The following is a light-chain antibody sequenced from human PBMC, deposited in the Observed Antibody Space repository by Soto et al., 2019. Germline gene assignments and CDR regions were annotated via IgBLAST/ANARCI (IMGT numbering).Light chain of an antibody. Sequence: QMTQSQSSLSAFVGDRVTITCRASQDIGNFLAWYQQKPGKVPKLLIYAASTLQSGVPSRFSGSGSGTDFTLTISSLQAEDGATYYCQKCKVAPFTFRG. CDR2: AAS. CDR3: QKCKVAPFT. J-gene: IGKJ4*01. CDR1: QDIGNF. V-gene: IGKV1-27*01.